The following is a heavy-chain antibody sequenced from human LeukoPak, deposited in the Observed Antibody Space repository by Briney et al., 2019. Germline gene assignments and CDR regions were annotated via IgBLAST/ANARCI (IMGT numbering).Heavy chain of an antibody. CDR1: GFTFSSYG. Sequence: PGGSLRLSCAASGFTFSSYGMHWVRQAPGKGLEWVAFIRYDGSNKYYADSVKGRFTISRDNSKNTLYLQMNSLRAEDTAVYYCARDDQYYYDSSGYYDYWGQGTLVTVSS. D-gene: IGHD3-22*01. CDR2: IRYDGSNK. CDR3: ARDDQYYYDSSGYYDY. J-gene: IGHJ4*02. V-gene: IGHV3-30*02.